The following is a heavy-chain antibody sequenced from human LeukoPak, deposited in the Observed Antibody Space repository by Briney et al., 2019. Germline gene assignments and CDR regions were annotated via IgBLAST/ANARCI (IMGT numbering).Heavy chain of an antibody. Sequence: GGSLRLSCAASGFTVSSNYMSWVRQAPGKGLEWVAVISYDGSNKYYADSVKGRFTISRDNSKNTLYLQMNSLRAEDTAVYYCAKDPRGYCSGGSCFGGLDYWGQGTLVTVSS. D-gene: IGHD2-15*01. J-gene: IGHJ4*02. CDR3: AKDPRGYCSGGSCFGGLDY. V-gene: IGHV3-30*18. CDR2: ISYDGSNK. CDR1: GFTVSSNY.